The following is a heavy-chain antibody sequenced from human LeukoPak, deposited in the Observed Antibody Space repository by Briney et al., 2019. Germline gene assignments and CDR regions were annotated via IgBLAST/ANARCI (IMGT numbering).Heavy chain of an antibody. J-gene: IGHJ4*02. D-gene: IGHD3-22*01. V-gene: IGHV4-34*01. Sequence: SETQSLTCAVYGGFFSGYYWSWIRQPPGKGLEWIGEINHSGRTKYNPSLKSRVTISVDTSKNQFSLKLSSVTAADTAVYYCASHYYDSSGYYYFDYWGQGTLVNVSS. CDR3: ASHYYDSSGYYYFDY. CDR2: INHSGRT. CDR1: GGFFSGYY.